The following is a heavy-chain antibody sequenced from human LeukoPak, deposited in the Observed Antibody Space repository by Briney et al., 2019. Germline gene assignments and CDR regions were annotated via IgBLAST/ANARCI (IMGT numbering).Heavy chain of an antibody. CDR3: AKWGFLVGATKADY. D-gene: IGHD1-26*01. V-gene: IGHV3-7*01. Sequence: GGSLRLSCAASGFTFSSYWMSWVRQAPGKGLEWVANIKQDGSEKYYVDSVKGRFTISRDNAKNSLYLQMNSLRAEDTAVYYCAKWGFLVGATKADYWGQGTLVTVSS. CDR1: GFTFSSYW. CDR2: IKQDGSEK. J-gene: IGHJ4*02.